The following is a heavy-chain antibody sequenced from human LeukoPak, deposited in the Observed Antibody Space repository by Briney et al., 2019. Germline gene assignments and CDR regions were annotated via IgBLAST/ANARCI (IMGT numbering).Heavy chain of an antibody. CDR1: GYSISSGYY. V-gene: IGHV4-61*02. D-gene: IGHD2-2*01. CDR2: IYTSGST. J-gene: IGHJ6*03. CDR3: ARELHCSSTSCYVYYYYMDV. Sequence: PSETLSLTCTVSGYSISSGYYWSWIRQPAGKGLEWIGRIYTSGSTNYNPSLKSRVTISVDTSKNQFSLKLSSVTAADTAVYYCARELHCSSTSCYVYYYYMDVWGKGTTVTVSS.